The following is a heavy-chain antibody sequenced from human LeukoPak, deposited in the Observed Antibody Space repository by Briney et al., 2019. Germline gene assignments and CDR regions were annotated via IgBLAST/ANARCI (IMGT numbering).Heavy chain of an antibody. CDR2: IYYSGST. Sequence: SETLSLTCTVSGGSISSYYWSWIRQPPGKGLEWTAYIYYSGSTNYNPSLKSRVTISVDTSQNQFSLKLSSVTAADTAMYYCASRAVATYYFDYWGQGTLVTVSS. CDR1: GGSISSYY. D-gene: IGHD6-19*01. V-gene: IGHV4-59*12. J-gene: IGHJ4*02. CDR3: ASRAVATYYFDY.